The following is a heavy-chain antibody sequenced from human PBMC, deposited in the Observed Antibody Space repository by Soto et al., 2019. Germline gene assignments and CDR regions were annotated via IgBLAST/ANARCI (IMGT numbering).Heavy chain of an antibody. Sequence: EVQLVESGGGLVKPGGSLRLSCEASGFTFGAYSMTWVRQAPGKGLEWVSALSSSNYINYADSVKGRFTVSRDNAKNSLYLQMNSLRAEDTAVYYCARLIGKYDLDPWGQGTLVTVSS. D-gene: IGHD1-1*01. CDR1: GFTFGAYS. CDR3: ARLIGKYDLDP. J-gene: IGHJ5*02. V-gene: IGHV3-21*02. CDR2: LSSSNYI.